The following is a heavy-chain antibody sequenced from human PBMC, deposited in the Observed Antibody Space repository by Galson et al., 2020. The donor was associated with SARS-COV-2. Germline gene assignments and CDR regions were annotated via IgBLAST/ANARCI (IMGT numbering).Heavy chain of an antibody. J-gene: IGHJ4*02. CDR2: ISAYSGNT. D-gene: IGHD3-10*01. CDR1: GYSFTSYG. V-gene: IGHV1-18*04. Sequence: ASVKVSCKAFGYSFTSYGTSWVRQAPGQRLEWMGWISAYSGNTNYAQKLQGSVTVTTDTSTTTAYMELRSLRFDDTAVYYCARDPGMVRGFKRDYWGQGTLVTVSS. CDR3: ARDPGMVRGFKRDY.